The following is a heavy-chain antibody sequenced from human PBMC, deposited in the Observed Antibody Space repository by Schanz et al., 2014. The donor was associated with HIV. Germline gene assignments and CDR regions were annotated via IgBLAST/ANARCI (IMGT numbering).Heavy chain of an antibody. CDR2: IIPMLGTA. V-gene: IGHV1-69*06. J-gene: IGHJ4*02. D-gene: IGHD1-26*01. Sequence: QVQLVQSGAEVTKPGSSVKVSCTASGGTFSSYAISWVRQAPGQGLEWMGGIIPMLGTATYAQKFQGRVMITADKSTSTVYMELSRLRSEDTAVYYCARDRPVIVGATRADGGTDFDYWGQGTLVTVSS. CDR3: ARDRPVIVGATRADGGTDFDY. CDR1: GGTFSSYA.